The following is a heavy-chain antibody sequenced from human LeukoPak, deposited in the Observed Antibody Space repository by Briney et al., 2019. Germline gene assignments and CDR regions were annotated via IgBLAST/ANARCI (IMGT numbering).Heavy chain of an antibody. CDR1: GGTFSSYA. Sequence: ASVKVSCKASGGTFSSYAISWVRQAPGQGLEWMGGIIPIFGTANYAQEFQGRVTITADESTSTAYMELSSLRSEDTAVYYCARGLGSSGWWYLDHWGQGTLVTVSS. CDR3: ARGLGSSGWWYLDH. CDR2: IIPIFGTA. V-gene: IGHV1-69*01. J-gene: IGHJ4*02. D-gene: IGHD6-19*01.